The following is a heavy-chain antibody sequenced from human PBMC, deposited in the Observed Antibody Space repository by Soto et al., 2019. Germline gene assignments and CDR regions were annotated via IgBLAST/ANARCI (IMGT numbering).Heavy chain of an antibody. CDR1: GGSISDYY. CDR3: ARGTFRYGSGNSFHLAGDWFDP. J-gene: IGHJ5*02. D-gene: IGHD3-10*01. Sequence: QVQLQESGPGPVKPSETLSLTCTVSGGSISDYYWTWIRQPPGKGLEWIGYIYNTESTNYNPSLKSRVTISVDTSKDQFSPKLISVTAADTAVYYCARGTFRYGSGNSFHLAGDWFDPWGQGTLVTVSS. V-gene: IGHV4-59*01. CDR2: IYNTEST.